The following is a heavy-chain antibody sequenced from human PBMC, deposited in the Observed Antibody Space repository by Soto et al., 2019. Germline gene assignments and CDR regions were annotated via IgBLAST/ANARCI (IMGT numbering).Heavy chain of an antibody. CDR3: AKNWGDSSGWYDGYYYYYMDV. D-gene: IGHD6-19*01. V-gene: IGHV3-23*01. Sequence: GGSLRLSCAASGFTFSSYAMSWVRQAPGKGLEWVSAISGSGGSTYYADSVKGRFTISRDNSKNTLYLQMNSLRAEDTAVYYCAKNWGDSSGWYDGYYYYYMDVWGKGTTVTVSS. CDR1: GFTFSSYA. J-gene: IGHJ6*03. CDR2: ISGSGGST.